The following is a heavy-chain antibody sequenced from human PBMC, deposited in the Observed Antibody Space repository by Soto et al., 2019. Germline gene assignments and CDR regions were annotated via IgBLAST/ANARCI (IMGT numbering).Heavy chain of an antibody. D-gene: IGHD6-13*01. J-gene: IGHJ5*02. CDR3: ARAGIAAAGNLVGGFDP. CDR1: GGTFSSYA. Sequence: GASVKVSCKASGGTFSSYAISWVRQAPGQGLEWMGGIIPIFGTANYAQKFQGRVTITADESTSTAYMELSSLRSEDTAVYYCARAGIAAAGNLVGGFDPWGQATLVTVSS. V-gene: IGHV1-69*13. CDR2: IIPIFGTA.